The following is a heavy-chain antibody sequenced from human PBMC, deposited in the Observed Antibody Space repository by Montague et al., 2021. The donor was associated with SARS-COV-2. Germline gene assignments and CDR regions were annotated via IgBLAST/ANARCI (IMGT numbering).Heavy chain of an antibody. CDR1: GFTFSSYG. D-gene: IGHD3-16*01. CDR2: IWYDGSNK. Sequence: SLRLSCAASGFTFSSYGMHWVRQAPGKGLEWVAVIWYDGSNKYYADSVKGRFTISRDNSKNTLYLQMNSLRAEDTAVYYCARDLFWGTDSGTQQHRDYWGQGTLVTVSS. J-gene: IGHJ4*02. CDR3: ARDLFWGTDSGTQQHRDY. V-gene: IGHV3-33*01.